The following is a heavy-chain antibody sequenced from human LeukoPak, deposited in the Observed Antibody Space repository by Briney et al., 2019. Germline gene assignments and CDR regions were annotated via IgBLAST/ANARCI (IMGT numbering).Heavy chain of an antibody. CDR1: GFTFSSYG. V-gene: IGHV3-30*18. Sequence: GGSLRLSCAASGFTFSSYGMHWVRQAPGKGLEWMAVISYDGSNKYYADSVKGRLTISRDNSKNTLYLQMNSLRAEDTAVYYCAKDPTTTVTTNEGLWGQGTLVTVSS. D-gene: IGHD4-17*01. CDR3: AKDPTTTVTTNEGL. CDR2: ISYDGSNK. J-gene: IGHJ4*02.